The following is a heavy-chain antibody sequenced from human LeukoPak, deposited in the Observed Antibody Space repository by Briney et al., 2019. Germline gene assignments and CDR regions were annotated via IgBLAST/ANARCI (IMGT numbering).Heavy chain of an antibody. J-gene: IGHJ5*02. CDR2: IHHSGST. CDR3: ARVWGHCSSSSCYGASWFDP. CDR1: GDSINTYY. V-gene: IGHV4-59*01. D-gene: IGHD2-2*01. Sequence: SETLSLTCTVSGDSINTYYWSWIRQPPGKGLEWIGFIHHSGSTNYNSSLKSRVTISVDSSKNQFSLKVTSVTAADTAVYYCARVWGHCSSSSCYGASWFDPWGQGTLVTVSS.